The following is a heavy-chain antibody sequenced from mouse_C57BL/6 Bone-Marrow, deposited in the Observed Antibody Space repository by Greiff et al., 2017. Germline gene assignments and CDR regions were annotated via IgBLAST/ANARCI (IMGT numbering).Heavy chain of an antibody. CDR1: GYAFSSSW. CDR3: ARSYEAWFAY. V-gene: IGHV1-82*01. Sequence: VKLMESGPELVKPGASVKISCKASGYAFSSSWMNWVKQRPGKGLEWIGRIYPGDGDTNYNGKFKGKATLTADKSSSTAYMQLSSLTSEDSAVYFCARSYEAWFAYWGQGTLVTVSA. CDR2: IYPGDGDT. J-gene: IGHJ3*01. D-gene: IGHD1-1*01.